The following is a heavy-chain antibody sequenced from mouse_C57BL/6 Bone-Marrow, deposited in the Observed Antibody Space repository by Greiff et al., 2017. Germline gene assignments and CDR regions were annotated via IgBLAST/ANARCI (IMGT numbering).Heavy chain of an antibody. CDR1: GFNIKDDY. CDR2: IDPENGDT. J-gene: IGHJ4*01. D-gene: IGHD1-1*01. V-gene: IGHV14-4*01. Sequence: LQHSGAELVRPGASVKLSCTASGFNIKDDYMHWVKQRPEQSLEWIGWIDPENGDTEYASKFKGKATITADTSSNTAYLQLSSLTSEDTAVYYCTSYGSSYEAMDYWGQGTSVTVSS. CDR3: TSYGSSYEAMDY.